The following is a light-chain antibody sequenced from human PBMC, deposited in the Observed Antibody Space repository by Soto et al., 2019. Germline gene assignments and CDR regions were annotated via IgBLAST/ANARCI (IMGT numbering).Light chain of an antibody. CDR1: SSDVGGYNY. V-gene: IGLV2-14*01. CDR3: RSYSGSSTRV. CDR2: EVS. Sequence: QSALTQPASVSGSPGQSITISCTGTSSDVGGYNYVSWYQQHPGKAPKLMIYEVSNRPSGASNRFSGPKSGNTASLTISGLQAEDEADYYCRSYSGSSTRVFGGGTKLTVL. J-gene: IGLJ3*02.